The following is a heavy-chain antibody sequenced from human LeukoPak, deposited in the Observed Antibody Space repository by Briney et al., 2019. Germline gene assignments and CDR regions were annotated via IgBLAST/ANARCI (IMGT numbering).Heavy chain of an antibody. CDR1: GGSISSGSYY. D-gene: IGHD6-19*01. CDR3: ARLSGIAVAGYYYYYYMDV. V-gene: IGHV4-61*02. CDR2: IYTSGST. J-gene: IGHJ6*03. Sequence: SETLSLTCTVSGGSISSGSYYWSWIRQPAGKGLEWIRRIYTSGSTNYNPSLKSRVTISVDTSKNQFSLKLSSVTAADTAVYYCARLSGIAVAGYYYYYYMDVWGKGTTVTISS.